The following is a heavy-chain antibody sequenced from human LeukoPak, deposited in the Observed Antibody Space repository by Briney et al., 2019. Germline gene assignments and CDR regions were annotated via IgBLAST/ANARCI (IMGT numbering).Heavy chain of an antibody. D-gene: IGHD5-12*01. CDR3: AKGGRGHVDIVATIRSRSVDYFDY. CDR1: GGTFSSYA. CDR2: IIPILGIA. V-gene: IGHV1-69*04. Sequence: GASVKVSCKASGGTFSSYAISWVRQAPGQGLEWMGRIIPILGIANYAQKFQGRVTITADKSTSTAYMELSSLRSEDTAVYYCAKGGRGHVDIVATIRSRSVDYFDYWGQGTLVTVSS. J-gene: IGHJ4*02.